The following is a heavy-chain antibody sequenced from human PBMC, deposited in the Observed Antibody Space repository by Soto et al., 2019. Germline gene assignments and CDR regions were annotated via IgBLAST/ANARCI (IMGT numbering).Heavy chain of an antibody. CDR3: ARDRVYYDFWSGYQTTNWFDP. D-gene: IGHD3-3*01. CDR1: GYTFTSYG. J-gene: IGHJ5*02. Sequence: ASVKVSCKASGYTFTSYGISWVRQAPGQGLEWMGWISAYNGSTSYAQKFQGRVTMTRDTSTSTVYMELSSPRSEDTAVYYCARDRVYYDFWSGYQTTNWFDPWGQGTLVTVSS. CDR2: ISAYNGST. V-gene: IGHV1-18*01.